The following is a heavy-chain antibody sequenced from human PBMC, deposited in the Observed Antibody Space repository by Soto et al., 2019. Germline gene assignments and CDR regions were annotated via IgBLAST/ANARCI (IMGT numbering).Heavy chain of an antibody. V-gene: IGHV1-18*01. D-gene: IGHD1-1*01. CDR2: ISVYNANT. J-gene: IGHJ6*02. Sequence: QVPLVQSGAEVKKPGASVQVSCKASGYTFSSYGISWVRQAPGQGLEWMGWISVYNANTNYAQRFQGRVTMTTDTSTSTAYMELRSLRSDDTAVYYCARDKRDATINYYYYGMDVWGQGTTVTVSS. CDR1: GYTFSSYG. CDR3: ARDKRDATINYYYYGMDV.